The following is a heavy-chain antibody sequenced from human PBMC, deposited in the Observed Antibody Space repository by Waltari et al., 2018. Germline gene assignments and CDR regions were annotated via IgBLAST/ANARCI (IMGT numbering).Heavy chain of an antibody. D-gene: IGHD5-12*01. CDR1: GGSITSNRPY. J-gene: IGHJ3*01. CDR2: LSCSGTT. CDR3: AAYIGASVGTAAFDV. Sequence: QLQLQESGPGLVKPSETLSLTCSVSGGSITSNRPYWGWIRQPPGQGLEWIGTLSCSGTTYISPALKSRVTLSRDTSRNQLSLKLGSVTATDTAVYYCAAYIGASVGTAAFDVWGQGTMVNVSS. V-gene: IGHV4-39*01.